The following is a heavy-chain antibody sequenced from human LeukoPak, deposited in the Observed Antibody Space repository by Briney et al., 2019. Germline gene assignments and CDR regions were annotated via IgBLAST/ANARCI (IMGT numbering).Heavy chain of an antibody. J-gene: IGHJ4*02. CDR1: GFTFSSYW. V-gene: IGHV3-74*01. CDR2: INRDGSST. D-gene: IGHD2-15*01. CDR3: ASSGWYPYYFDY. Sequence: QTGGSLRLSCAASGFTFSSYWMHWVRQGPGKGLVWVSRINRDGSSTSYADSVKGRFTTSRDNAKNTLYLQMNSLRAEDTAVYYCASSGWYPYYFDYWGQGTLVTVSS.